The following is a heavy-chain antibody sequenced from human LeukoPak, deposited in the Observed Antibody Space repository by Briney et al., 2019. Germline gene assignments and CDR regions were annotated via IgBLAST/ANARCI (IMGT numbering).Heavy chain of an antibody. Sequence: SGGSLRLSCAASGFTFSSYGMHWVRQAPGKGLEWVAVISYDGSNKYYADSVKGRFTISRDNSKNTLYLQMNSLRAEDTAVYYCAKDHEDTGSYNWFDPWGQGTLVTVS. CDR1: GFTFSSYG. CDR2: ISYDGSNK. CDR3: AKDHEDTGSYNWFDP. J-gene: IGHJ5*02. V-gene: IGHV3-30*18. D-gene: IGHD5-18*01.